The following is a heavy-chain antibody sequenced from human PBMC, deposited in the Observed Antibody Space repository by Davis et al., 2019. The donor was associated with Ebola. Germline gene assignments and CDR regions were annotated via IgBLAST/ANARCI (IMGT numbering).Heavy chain of an antibody. CDR3: ARDGNWNGAEYFDY. Sequence: SETLSLTCAVYGGSFSGYYWSWIRQPPGKGLEWIGEINHSGSTNYNPSLKSRVIISVDTSKNQFSLKLRSVTAADTAVYYCARDGNWNGAEYFDYWGQGTLVTVSS. CDR2: INHSGST. V-gene: IGHV4-34*01. J-gene: IGHJ4*02. CDR1: GGSFSGYY. D-gene: IGHD1-1*01.